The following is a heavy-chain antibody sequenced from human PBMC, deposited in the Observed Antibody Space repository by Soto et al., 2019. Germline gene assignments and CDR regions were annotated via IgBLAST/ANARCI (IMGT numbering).Heavy chain of an antibody. CDR1: GGSFSGYY. J-gene: IGHJ4*02. CDR2: INHSGST. V-gene: IGHV4-34*01. CDR3: ARGHVYSKPGRRGLLGYFDY. Sequence: PSETLYLTCAVYGGSFSGYYWSWIRQPPGKGLEWIGEINHSGSTNYNLSLKSRVTISVDTSKNQFSLKLSSVTAADTAVYYCARGHVYSKPGRRGLLGYFDYWGQGTLVTVSS. D-gene: IGHD2-15*01.